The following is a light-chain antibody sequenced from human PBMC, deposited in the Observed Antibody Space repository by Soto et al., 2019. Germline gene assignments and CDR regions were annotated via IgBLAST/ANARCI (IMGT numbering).Light chain of an antibody. CDR3: QQRSNGPPALT. V-gene: IGKV3-11*01. CDR1: QSISSY. CDR2: DAS. Sequence: EIVLTQSPATLSLSPGERATLSCRASQSISSYLAWYQQQPGQAPTLLIYDASNRATGIPARFSGSGSGTDFTLTINSLEPEDFAVYYCQQRSNGPPALTFGGGTKVEIK. J-gene: IGKJ4*01.